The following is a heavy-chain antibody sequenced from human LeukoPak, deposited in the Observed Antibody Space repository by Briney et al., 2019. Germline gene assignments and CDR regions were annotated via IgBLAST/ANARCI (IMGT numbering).Heavy chain of an antibody. CDR1: GYTFTSYG. V-gene: IGHV1-18*01. D-gene: IGHD3-10*01. J-gene: IGHJ5*02. CDR3: ARFGLGVLGFDP. CDR2: ISAYNGNT. Sequence: ASVKVSCKASGYTFTSYGISWVRQAPGQGLEWMGWISAYNGNTNYAQKFQGRVTMTEDTSTDTAYMELSSLRSEDTAVYYCARFGLGVLGFDPWGQGTLVTVSS.